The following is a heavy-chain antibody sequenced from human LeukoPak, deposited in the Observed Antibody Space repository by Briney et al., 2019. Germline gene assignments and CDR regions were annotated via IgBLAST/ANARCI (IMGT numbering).Heavy chain of an antibody. D-gene: IGHD3-22*01. CDR1: GFTVSNYW. CDR2: IKQDGSET. Sequence: PGGSLRLSCAVSGFTVSNYWMSWVRQAPGKGLEWVANIKQDGSETYYVDSVKGRFTISRDNAKSSVYLQMNSLRVEDTAVYFCVSTMTFDYWGQGTLVTVSS. CDR3: VSTMTFDY. V-gene: IGHV3-7*01. J-gene: IGHJ4*02.